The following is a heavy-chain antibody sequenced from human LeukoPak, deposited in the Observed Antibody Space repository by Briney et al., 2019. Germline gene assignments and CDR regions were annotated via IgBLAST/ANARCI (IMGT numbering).Heavy chain of an antibody. CDR2: IYYSGST. D-gene: IGHD6-19*01. CDR1: GGSISSSTYY. J-gene: IGHJ4*02. V-gene: IGHV4-39*01. CDR3: ARRGDVSGWFLGSYYFDY. Sequence: SETLSLTCTVSGGSISSSTYYRGWIRQPPGKGLEWIGSIYYSGSTYYNPSLKSRVTISVDTSKNQFSLKLSSVTAADTAVYYCARRGDVSGWFLGSYYFDYWGQGTLVTVSS.